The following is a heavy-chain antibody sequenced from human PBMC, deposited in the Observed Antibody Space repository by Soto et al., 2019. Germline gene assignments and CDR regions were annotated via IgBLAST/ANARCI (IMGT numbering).Heavy chain of an antibody. V-gene: IGHV1-2*02. D-gene: IGHD1-26*01. CDR1: GYTFSDYY. CDR3: AREMGVIGAPGYTWFDP. Sequence: VQLVQSGAEVRKPGASVKVSCKASGYTFSDYYVHWVREAHGQGLEWMGWINPSSGGTIYTQRFQGRVTMTRDTSISTVYMELSRLTSDDTAVYYCAREMGVIGAPGYTWFDPWGQGALVTVSS. J-gene: IGHJ5*02. CDR2: INPSSGGT.